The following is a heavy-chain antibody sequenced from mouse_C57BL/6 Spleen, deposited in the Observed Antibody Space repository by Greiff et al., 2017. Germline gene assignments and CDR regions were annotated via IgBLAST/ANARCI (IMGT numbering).Heavy chain of an antibody. CDR3: ARSEGSFYAMDY. Sequence: EVQLQQSGPELVKPGASVKIPCKASGYTFTDYNMDWVKQSHGKGLEWIGDINPNNGGTIYNQKFKGKATLTVDKSSSTAYMELRSLTSEDTAVYYCARSEGSFYAMDYWGQGTSVTVSS. V-gene: IGHV1-18*01. CDR2: INPNNGGT. J-gene: IGHJ4*01. CDR1: GYTFTDYN.